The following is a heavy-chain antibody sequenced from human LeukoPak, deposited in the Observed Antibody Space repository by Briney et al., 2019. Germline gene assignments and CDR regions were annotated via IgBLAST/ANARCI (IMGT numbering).Heavy chain of an antibody. CDR3: ARPLKRGAVYYSDSSGYWYWFDP. J-gene: IGHJ5*02. D-gene: IGHD3-22*01. V-gene: IGHV1-18*01. CDR2: ISAYNGNT. Sequence: ASVKVSCKASGYTFTSYGISWVRQAPGQGLEWMGWISAYNGNTNYAQKLQGRVTMTTDTSTSTAYMELRSLRSDDTAVYYCARPLKRGAVYYSDSSGYWYWFDPWGQGTLVTVSS. CDR1: GYTFTSYG.